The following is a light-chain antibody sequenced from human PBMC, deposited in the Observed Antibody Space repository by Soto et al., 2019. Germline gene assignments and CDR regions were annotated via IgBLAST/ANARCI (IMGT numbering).Light chain of an antibody. CDR1: QSVSNSY. CDR2: GAS. Sequence: EIRFKQCPGTLSLSPGERATLSCRAIQSVSNSYLAWYQQKPGQAPRLLIHGASSRAGGVPDRVSGSGSGTAFTLTISRLEHEDFAAYYCQQYGSSTPMTFGQGTRLEIK. V-gene: IGKV3-20*01. CDR3: QQYGSSTPMT. J-gene: IGKJ5*01.